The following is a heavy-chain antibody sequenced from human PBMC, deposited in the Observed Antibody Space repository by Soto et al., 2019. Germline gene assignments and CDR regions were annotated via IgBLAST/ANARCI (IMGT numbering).Heavy chain of an antibody. CDR2: INHSGST. V-gene: IGHV4-34*01. J-gene: IGHJ5*02. CDR1: GGSFSGYY. D-gene: IGHD2-2*01. Sequence: SETLSLTCAVYGGSFSGYYWSWIRQPPGKGLEWIGEINHSGSTNYNPSLKSRVTIAVDTSKNQFSLKLSSVTAADTAVYYCARGSPGYQLLVGWFDPWGQGTLVTVSS. CDR3: ARGSPGYQLLVGWFDP.